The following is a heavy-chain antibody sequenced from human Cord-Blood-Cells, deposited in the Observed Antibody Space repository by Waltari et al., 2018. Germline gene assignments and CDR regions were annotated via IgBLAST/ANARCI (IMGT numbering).Heavy chain of an antibody. V-gene: IGHV4-30-4*01. D-gene: IGHD7-27*01. CDR1: GGSISSGDYY. J-gene: IGHJ3*02. Sequence: QVQLQESGPGLVKPSQTLSLTCTVSGGSISSGDYYWSWIRQPPGKGLEWIGYIYYSGSTYYNPSLKSRVTISVDTSKNQFSLKLSSVTAADTAVYYCARGLTLANWGSRSAFDIWGQGTMVTVSS. CDR2: IYYSGST. CDR3: ARGLTLANWGSRSAFDI.